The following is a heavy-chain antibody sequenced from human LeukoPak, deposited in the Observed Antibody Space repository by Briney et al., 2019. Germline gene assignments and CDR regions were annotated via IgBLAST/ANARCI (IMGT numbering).Heavy chain of an antibody. Sequence: GGTLRLSCVASGFTFSTYGMSWVRQAPGKGLEWVSAISGSGGSTYYADSVKGRFTISRDNAKNSLYLQMNSLRAEDTAVYYCARGGYCGGDCYDYYFDYWGLGTLVTVSS. V-gene: IGHV3-23*01. J-gene: IGHJ4*02. CDR2: ISGSGGST. CDR1: GFTFSTYG. CDR3: ARGGYCGGDCYDYYFDY. D-gene: IGHD2-21*02.